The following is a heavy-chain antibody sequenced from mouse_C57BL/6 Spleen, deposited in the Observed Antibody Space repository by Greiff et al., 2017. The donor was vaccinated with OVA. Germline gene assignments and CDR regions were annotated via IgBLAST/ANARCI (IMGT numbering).Heavy chain of an antibody. V-gene: IGHV5-17*01. CDR3: ARQDSNSGVYFDY. J-gene: IGHJ2*01. CDR2: ISSGSSTI. D-gene: IGHD2-5*01. Sequence: EVMLVESGGGLVKPGGSLKLSCAASGFTFSDYGMHLVRQAPEKGLEWVAYISSGSSTIYYADTVKGRFTISRDNAKNTLFLQMTSLRSEDTAMYYCARQDSNSGVYFDYWGQGTTLTVSS. CDR1: GFTFSDYG.